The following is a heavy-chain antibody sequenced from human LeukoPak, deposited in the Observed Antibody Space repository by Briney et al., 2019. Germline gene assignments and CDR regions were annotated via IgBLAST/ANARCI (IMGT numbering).Heavy chain of an antibody. D-gene: IGHD1-1*01. CDR2: INHSGTT. CDR3: ARAGVDTGVFDY. CDR1: GGSFSGYY. J-gene: IGHJ4*02. Sequence: KPSETLSLTCAVYGGSFSGYYWSWIRQPPGKGLEWIGEINHSGTTNYNPSLKSRVTISADTSKNQFSLKLSSVTAADTAVYYCARAGVDTGVFDYWGQGTLVTVSS. V-gene: IGHV4-34*01.